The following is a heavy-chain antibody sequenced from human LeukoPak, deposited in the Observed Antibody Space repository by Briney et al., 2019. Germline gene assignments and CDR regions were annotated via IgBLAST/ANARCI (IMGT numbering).Heavy chain of an antibody. Sequence: SVKVSCKASGGTFSSYAISWVQQAPGQGLEWMGGIIPIFGTANYAQKFQGRVTITPDESTSTAYMELSRLRSEDTAVYYCASAGYRSIGQYNWFDPWGQGTLVTVSS. CDR3: ASAGYRSIGQYNWFDP. V-gene: IGHV1-69*13. J-gene: IGHJ5*02. CDR2: IIPIFGTA. CDR1: GGTFSSYA. D-gene: IGHD6-13*01.